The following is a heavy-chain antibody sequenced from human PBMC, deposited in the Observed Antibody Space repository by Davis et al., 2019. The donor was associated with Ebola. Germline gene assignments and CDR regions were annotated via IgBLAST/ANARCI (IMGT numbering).Heavy chain of an antibody. CDR1: GFTFSSYG. V-gene: IGHV3-30*02. CDR3: ARGTYCGGGSCYSGTNHYSGMDV. D-gene: IGHD2-15*01. CDR2: IRFDGSNK. Sequence: GESLKISCAASGFTFSSYGMHWVRRAPGKGLEWVAFIRFDGSNKYYEDSVKGRFTISRDNSRNTLYLQMNSLRNEDTAVYFCARGTYCGGGSCYSGTNHYSGMDVWGQGTTVTVSS. J-gene: IGHJ6*02.